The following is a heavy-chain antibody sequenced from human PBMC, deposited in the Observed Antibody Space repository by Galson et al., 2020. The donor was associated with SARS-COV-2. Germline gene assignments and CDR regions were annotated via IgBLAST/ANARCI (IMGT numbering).Heavy chain of an antibody. CDR2: VYYNGIT. Sequence: SETLSLTCTVSGDSISNYYWSWIRQPPGKGLEWLGHVYYNGITNYNPSLKSRGTMSVDTSKNQLSLKLSSVTAADTAMYYCARDLGDWDYSENYHYPLDIWGQGTMVLVSS. J-gene: IGHJ3*02. CDR1: GDSISNYY. V-gene: IGHV4-59*01. CDR3: ARDLGDWDYSENYHYPLDI. D-gene: IGHD2-21*02.